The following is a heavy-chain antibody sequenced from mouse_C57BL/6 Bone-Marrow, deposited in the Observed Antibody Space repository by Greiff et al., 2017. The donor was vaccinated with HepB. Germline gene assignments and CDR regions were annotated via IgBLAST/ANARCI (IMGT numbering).Heavy chain of an antibody. CDR3: ARGYDYDWYFDV. CDR2: IYPGDGDT. D-gene: IGHD2-4*01. Sequence: QVQLKESGPELVKPGASVKISCKASGYAFSSSWMNWVKQRPGKGLEWIGRIYPGDGDTNYNGKFKGKATLTADKSSSTAYMQLSSLTSEDSAVYFCARGYDYDWYFDVWGTGTTVTVSS. J-gene: IGHJ1*03. CDR1: GYAFSSSW. V-gene: IGHV1-82*01.